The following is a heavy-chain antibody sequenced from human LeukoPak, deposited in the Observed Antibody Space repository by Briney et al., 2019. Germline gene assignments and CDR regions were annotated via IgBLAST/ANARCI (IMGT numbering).Heavy chain of an antibody. CDR3: ARASHYSSSRYPFDY. V-gene: IGHV1-69*06. CDR1: GGTFSSYA. CDR2: IIPIFGTA. D-gene: IGHD6-13*01. Sequence: SVKVSCKASGGTFSSYAISWVRQAPGQGLEWMGGIIPIFGTANYAQKFQGRVTITADKSTSTACMELSSLRSEDTAVYYCARASHYSSSRYPFDYWGQGTLVTVSS. J-gene: IGHJ4*02.